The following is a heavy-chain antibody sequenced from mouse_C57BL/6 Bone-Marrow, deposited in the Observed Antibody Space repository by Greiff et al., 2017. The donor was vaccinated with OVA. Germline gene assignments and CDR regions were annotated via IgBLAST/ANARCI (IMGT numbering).Heavy chain of an antibody. CDR3: ANDYEGAY. CDR2: INPSTGGT. CDR1: GYSFTGYY. D-gene: IGHD2-4*01. V-gene: IGHV1-42*01. J-gene: IGHJ3*01. Sequence: EVQLQQSGPELVKPGASVKISCKASGYSFTGYYMNWVKQSPEKSLEWIGEINPSTGGTTYNQKFKAKATLTVDKSSSTAYMQLKSLTSEDSAVYYCANDYEGAYWGQGTLVTVSA.